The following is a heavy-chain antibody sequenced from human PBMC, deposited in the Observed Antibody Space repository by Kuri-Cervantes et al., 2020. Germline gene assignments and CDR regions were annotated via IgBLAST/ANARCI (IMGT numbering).Heavy chain of an antibody. V-gene: IGHV4-38-2*01. CDR2: IYHSGST. J-gene: IGHJ3*02. CDR1: GYSISSGYY. D-gene: IGHD6-19*01. Sequence: SQTLSLTCAVSGYSISSGYYWGWIRQPPGKGLEWIGSIYHSGSTYYNPSLKSRVTISVDKSKNQFSLKLSSVTAADTAVYYCARAEDIAVAGTEGDAFDIWGQGTMVTVSS. CDR3: ARAEDIAVAGTEGDAFDI.